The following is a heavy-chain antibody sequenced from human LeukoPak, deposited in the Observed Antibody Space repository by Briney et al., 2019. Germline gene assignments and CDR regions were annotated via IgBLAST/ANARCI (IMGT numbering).Heavy chain of an antibody. D-gene: IGHD3-22*01. V-gene: IGHV3-11*04. J-gene: IGHJ4*02. Sequence: GGSLRLSCAASGFTFSDYYMSWIRQAPGKGLEWVSYISSSGSTIYYADSVKGRFTISRDNAKNSLYLQMNSLRDEDTAVYYCARDPDYYDSSFDYWGQGTLVTVSS. CDR3: ARDPDYYDSSFDY. CDR1: GFTFSDYY. CDR2: ISSSGSTI.